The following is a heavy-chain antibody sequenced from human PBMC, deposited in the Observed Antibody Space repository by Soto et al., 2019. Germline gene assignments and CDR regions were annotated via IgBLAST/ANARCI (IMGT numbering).Heavy chain of an antibody. V-gene: IGHV1-8*01. CDR3: AKAVLSTRLIFLEWPGGYYFDY. Sequence: GASVKVSCKASGYTFTSYDINWVRQATGQGLEWMGWMNPNSGNTGYAQKFQGRVTMTRNTSISTAYMELSSLRSEDTAVYYCAKAVLSTRLIFLEWPGGYYFDYWGQGTLVTVSS. J-gene: IGHJ4*02. CDR2: MNPNSGNT. D-gene: IGHD3-3*01. CDR1: GYTFTSYD.